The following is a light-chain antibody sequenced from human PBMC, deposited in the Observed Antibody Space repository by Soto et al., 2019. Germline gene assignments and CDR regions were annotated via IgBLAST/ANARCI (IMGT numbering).Light chain of an antibody. CDR3: FSKISGSVYG. CDR2: DVN. CDR1: NTDLGVYGY. J-gene: IGLJ1*01. Sequence: QSVLAQPASVSGSFGQSITISCSGPNTDLGVYGYVSWYQHHPGKAPKLLIYDVNNRPSGISDRFSGSKSGDTASLTISGLQAEDEADYFCFSKISGSVYGFGTGTKVTVL. V-gene: IGLV2-14*01.